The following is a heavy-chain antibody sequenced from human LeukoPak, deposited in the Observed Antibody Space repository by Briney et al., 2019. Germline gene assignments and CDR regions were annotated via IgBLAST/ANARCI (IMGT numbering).Heavy chain of an antibody. Sequence: GESLRLSCAASGFTVSSKFMHWVRQAPGKGLEWVSVIYSGGITYYADSVKGRFTVSRDNSRNTMYLHTNSLKVEDTAVYYCAKDEVTSGGGLDYWGQGTLVTVSS. CDR2: IYSGGIT. CDR3: AKDEVTSGGGLDY. D-gene: IGHD3-16*01. CDR1: GFTVSSKF. J-gene: IGHJ4*02. V-gene: IGHV3-53*01.